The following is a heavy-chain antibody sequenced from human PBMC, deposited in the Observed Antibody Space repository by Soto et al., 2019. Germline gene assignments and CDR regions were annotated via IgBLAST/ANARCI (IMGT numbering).Heavy chain of an antibody. Sequence: PSETLSLTCAVYGGSFSGYYWSWIRQPPGKGLEWIGEINHSGSTNYNPSLKSRVTISVDTSKNQFSLKLSSVTAADTAVYYCARRTYCGGDCPYYFDYWGQGTLVTVPS. D-gene: IGHD2-21*02. CDR3: ARRTYCGGDCPYYFDY. CDR2: INHSGST. J-gene: IGHJ4*02. V-gene: IGHV4-34*01. CDR1: GGSFSGYY.